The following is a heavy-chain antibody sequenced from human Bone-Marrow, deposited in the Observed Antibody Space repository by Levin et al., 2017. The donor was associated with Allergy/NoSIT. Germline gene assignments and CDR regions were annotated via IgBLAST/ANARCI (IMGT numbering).Heavy chain of an antibody. CDR1: GDSLREYY. Sequence: SETLSLTCTVTGDSLREYYWSWVRQPPGKGLEWIGYIYHSGNTNTNPSLKSRVTISMDTSKNQFSLKLRSVTAADTAVYYCARDEGIATGGFDNWGQGTLVTVSS. CDR2: IYHSGNT. V-gene: IGHV4-59*01. J-gene: IGHJ4*02. CDR3: ARDEGIATGGFDN. D-gene: IGHD6-13*01.